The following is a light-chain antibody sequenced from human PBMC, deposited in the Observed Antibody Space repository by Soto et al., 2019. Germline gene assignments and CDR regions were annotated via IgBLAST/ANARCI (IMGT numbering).Light chain of an antibody. CDR3: QQYGSSPWT. V-gene: IGKV3-20*01. J-gene: IGKJ1*01. Sequence: EIVLTQSPGTLSLSPGERATLSCRASQTLSSNYLAWYQQKPGQGPRLLIYGASSRATGIPDRFSGSGSGTDFSLTISRLEPEDFAVYYCQQYGSSPWTFGQGTKVDI. CDR2: GAS. CDR1: QTLSSNY.